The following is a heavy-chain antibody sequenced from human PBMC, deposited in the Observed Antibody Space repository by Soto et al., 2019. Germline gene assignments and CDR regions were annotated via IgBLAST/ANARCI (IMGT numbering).Heavy chain of an antibody. CDR2: IIPILGIA. V-gene: IGHV1-69*04. D-gene: IGHD5-12*01. CDR1: GGTFSSYT. Sequence: ASVKVSCKASGGTFSSYTISWVRQAPGQGLEWMGRIIPILGIANYAQKFQGRVTITADKSTSTAYMELSSLRSEDTAVYYCARDPGLYSGYDWGFDYWGQGTLVTVSS. CDR3: ARDPGLYSGYDWGFDY. J-gene: IGHJ4*02.